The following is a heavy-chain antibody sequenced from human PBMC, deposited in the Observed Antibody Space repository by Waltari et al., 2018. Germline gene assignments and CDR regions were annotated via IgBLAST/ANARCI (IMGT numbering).Heavy chain of an antibody. J-gene: IGHJ4*02. CDR3: ARGAHYYDSSAYRDY. CDR2: IIPIFGTT. D-gene: IGHD3-22*01. Sequence: QVQLVQSGAEVKKPGSSVKVSCKDSVATFSSYAISWVRQDPGQGLEWMGRIIPIFGTTNYAQKFQGRVTITADKSTSTAYMELSSLRSEDTAVYYCARGAHYYDSSAYRDYWGQGTLVTVSS. V-gene: IGHV1-69*13. CDR1: VATFSSYA.